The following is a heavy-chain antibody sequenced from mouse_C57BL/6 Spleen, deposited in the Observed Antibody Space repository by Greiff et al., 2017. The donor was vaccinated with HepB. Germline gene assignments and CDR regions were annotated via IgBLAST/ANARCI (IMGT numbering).Heavy chain of an antibody. D-gene: IGHD1-1*01. CDR2: ISSGSSTI. CDR3: AREYYGSSYVVAY. Sequence: EVKLMESGGGLVKPGGSLKLSCAASGFTFSDYGMHWVRQAPEKGLEWVAYISSGSSTIYYADTVKGRFTISRDNAKNTLFLQMTSLRSEDTAMYYCAREYYGSSYVVAYWGQGTLVTVSA. V-gene: IGHV5-17*01. CDR1: GFTFSDYG. J-gene: IGHJ3*01.